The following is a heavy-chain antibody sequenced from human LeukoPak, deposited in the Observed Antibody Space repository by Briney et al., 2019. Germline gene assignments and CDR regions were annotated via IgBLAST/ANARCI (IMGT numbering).Heavy chain of an antibody. J-gene: IGHJ3*02. CDR2: MNPNSGGT. CDR3: ASVVYGDYDAFDI. CDR1: GCTFTGYY. Sequence: ASVKVSCKASGCTFTGYYMHWVRQAPGQGLEWMGWMNPNSGGTNYAQKFQGRVTMTRDTSISTAYMELNRLKSDDTAVYYCASVVYGDYDAFDIWGQGTMVTVSS. V-gene: IGHV1-2*02. D-gene: IGHD4-17*01.